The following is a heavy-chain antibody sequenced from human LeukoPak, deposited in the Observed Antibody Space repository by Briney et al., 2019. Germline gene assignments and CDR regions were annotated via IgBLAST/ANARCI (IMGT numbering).Heavy chain of an antibody. Sequence: SETLSLTCTVSGGSISSYYWSWLRQPPGKGLEWIGYIYYSGSTNYNPSLKSRVTISVDTSKNQFSLKLSSVTAADTAVYYCARELRFSEWTFIDYWGQGTLVTVSS. D-gene: IGHD3-3*01. CDR2: IYYSGST. CDR1: GGSISSYY. J-gene: IGHJ4*02. CDR3: ARELRFSEWTFIDY. V-gene: IGHV4-59*01.